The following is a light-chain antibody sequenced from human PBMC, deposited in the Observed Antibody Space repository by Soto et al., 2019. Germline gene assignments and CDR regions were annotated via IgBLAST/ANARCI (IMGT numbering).Light chain of an antibody. J-gene: IGKJ1*01. CDR1: QSISSW. CDR2: DAS. V-gene: IGKV1-5*01. CDR3: QQYNTYPWT. Sequence: QLNQSPATMTENNRDRVTITCRASQSISSWLAWYQQKPGKVPKLLIDDASSLESGVPSRFSGSGSGTEFTLTISSLQPDDFATYYCQQYNTYPWTFGQGTKVDIK.